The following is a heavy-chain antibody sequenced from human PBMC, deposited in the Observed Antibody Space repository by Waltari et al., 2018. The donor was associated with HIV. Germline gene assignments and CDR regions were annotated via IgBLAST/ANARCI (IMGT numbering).Heavy chain of an antibody. D-gene: IGHD1-26*01. CDR3: ARIGTFPHNYAIDF. V-gene: IGHV3-7*01. CDR1: GFTLPNYG. J-gene: IGHJ6*02. CDR2: IKDDGSEK. Sequence: EVQLMESGGGLVQSGGSLRLACAASGFTLPNYGMSWVRQTPGKGLEWVAYIKDDGSEKYYMGSVKGRFTISRDNAKNSMFLQMNSLRAEDTAVYYCARIGTFPHNYAIDFWGQGTTVTVSS.